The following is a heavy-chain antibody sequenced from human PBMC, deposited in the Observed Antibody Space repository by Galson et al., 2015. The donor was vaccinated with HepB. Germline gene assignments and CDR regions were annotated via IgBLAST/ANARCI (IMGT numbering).Heavy chain of an antibody. CDR3: ARDGDYGGGS. Sequence: SVKVSCKPSGYTFTDYGINWLRQAPGQGFEWIGWISGYKGATIYAQSLQGRTIMTTDTSTSPAYMELSRLRSDDTAVYYCARDGDYGGGSWGQGTLVTVSS. V-gene: IGHV1-18*01. CDR2: ISGYKGAT. CDR1: GYTFTDYG. J-gene: IGHJ5*02. D-gene: IGHD4-23*01.